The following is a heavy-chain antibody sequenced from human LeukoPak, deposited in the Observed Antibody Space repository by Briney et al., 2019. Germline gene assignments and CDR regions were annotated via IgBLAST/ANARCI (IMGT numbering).Heavy chain of an antibody. Sequence: PSETLSLTCTVSGGSISSYYWSWIRQPPGKGLEWIGYIYYSGSTNYNPSLKSRVTISVDTSKNQFSLKLSSVTAADTAVYYCARDSYDFWSGYYWDYFDYWGQGTLVTVSS. J-gene: IGHJ4*02. CDR3: ARDSYDFWSGYYWDYFDY. CDR1: GGSISSYY. CDR2: IYYSGST. D-gene: IGHD3-3*01. V-gene: IGHV4-59*01.